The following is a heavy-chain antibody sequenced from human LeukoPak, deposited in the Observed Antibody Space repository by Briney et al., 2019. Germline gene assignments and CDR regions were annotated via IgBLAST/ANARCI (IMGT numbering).Heavy chain of an antibody. CDR1: GVTFSNFA. Sequence: RPGGSLRLSCAAAGVTFSNFAMSWVRQAPGKGLEWVSTIGAGGDTYYADSLKGRFTISRDNSKTTLYLQMNSLRIEDTAVYYCARDLAGNGGTYDFDYWGQGTLVTVSS. V-gene: IGHV3-23*01. J-gene: IGHJ4*02. CDR2: IGAGGDT. D-gene: IGHD2-8*01. CDR3: ARDLAGNGGTYDFDY.